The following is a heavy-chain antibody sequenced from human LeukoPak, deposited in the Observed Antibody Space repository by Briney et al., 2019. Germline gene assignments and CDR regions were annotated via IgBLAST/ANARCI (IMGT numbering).Heavy chain of an antibody. V-gene: IGHV4-39*01. CDR1: GGSISSSSYH. CDR2: IYYSGST. D-gene: IGHD3-22*01. Sequence: PSETLSLTCTVSGGSISSSSYHWGWIRQPPGKGLEWIGSIYYSGSTYYNPSLKSRVTISVDTSKNQFSLKLSSVTAADTAVYYCARHYSSGYYEGYYFDYWGQGTLVTVSS. J-gene: IGHJ4*02. CDR3: ARHYSSGYYEGYYFDY.